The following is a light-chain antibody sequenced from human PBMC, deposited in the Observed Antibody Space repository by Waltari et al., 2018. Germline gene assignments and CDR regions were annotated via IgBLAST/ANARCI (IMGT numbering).Light chain of an antibody. CDR3: QQYDNWPPWT. Sequence: EIAMTQSPVTLSVSPGDTATLPCRASQSISINLAWDQQKPGQAPRLLLYAASTRASGIPARFSGSGSGTEFTLTISSLQSEDFAVYYCQQYDNWPPWTFGQGTKVEI. V-gene: IGKV3-15*01. J-gene: IGKJ1*01. CDR1: QSISIN. CDR2: AAS.